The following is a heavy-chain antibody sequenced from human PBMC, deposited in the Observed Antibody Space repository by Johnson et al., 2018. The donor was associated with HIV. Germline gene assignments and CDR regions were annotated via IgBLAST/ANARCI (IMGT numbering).Heavy chain of an antibody. CDR2: ISYDGSNK. CDR1: GFTFSSYA. J-gene: IGHJ3*02. V-gene: IGHV3-30-3*01. CDR3: AREVVTAIHDVFDI. Sequence: QVQLVEYGGGVVQPGRSLRLSCAASGFTFSSYAIHWVRQAPGKGLEWVAVISYDGSNKYYADSVKGRFTISRDNSKNTLYLQMNSLRAEDTAVYYCAREVVTAIHDVFDIWGQGTMVTVSS. D-gene: IGHD2-21*02.